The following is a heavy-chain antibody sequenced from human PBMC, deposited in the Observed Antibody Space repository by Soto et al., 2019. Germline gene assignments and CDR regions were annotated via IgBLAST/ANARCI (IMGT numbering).Heavy chain of an antibody. Sequence: SQTLSLTCAVYGGSFSGYYWSWIRQPPGKGLGWIGEINHSGSTNYNPSLKSRVTISVDTSKNQFSLKLSSVTAADTAVYYCASVGPWFGEFHYYYYGMDVWGQGTTVTVSS. D-gene: IGHD3-10*01. J-gene: IGHJ6*02. CDR1: GGSFSGYY. CDR2: INHSGST. V-gene: IGHV4-34*01. CDR3: ASVGPWFGEFHYYYYGMDV.